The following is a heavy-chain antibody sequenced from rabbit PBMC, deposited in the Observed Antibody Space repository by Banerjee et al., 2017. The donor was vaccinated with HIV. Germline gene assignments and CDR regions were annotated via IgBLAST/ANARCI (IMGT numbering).Heavy chain of an antibody. J-gene: IGHJ4*01. CDR3: AREFNGYFTL. CDR2: FVPSSGST. V-gene: IGHV1S40*01. CDR1: EIDFSSYYN. Sequence: QSLEESGGDLVKLGASLTPTGTASEIDFSSYYNMCWVRQAPGKGLEWIACFVPSSGSTYYASWVNGRFTISKTSSTTVTLQMTSLTAADTATYFCAREFNGYFTLWGPGTLVTVS. D-gene: IGHD6-1*01.